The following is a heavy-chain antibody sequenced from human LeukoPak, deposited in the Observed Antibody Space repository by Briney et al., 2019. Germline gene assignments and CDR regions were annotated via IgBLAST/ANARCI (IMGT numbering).Heavy chain of an antibody. J-gene: IGHJ3*02. CDR1: GFTFSSYW. CDR2: ISGRGANT. CDR3: ARAHSITGTTRDAFDI. Sequence: GGSLRLSCAASGFTFSSYWMHWVRQAPGKGLEWVSAISGRGANTYYPGSVKGRFTISRENAKNSLYLQMNSLRAGDTAVYYCARAHSITGTTRDAFDIWGQGTMVTVSS. D-gene: IGHD1-14*01. V-gene: IGHV3-13*01.